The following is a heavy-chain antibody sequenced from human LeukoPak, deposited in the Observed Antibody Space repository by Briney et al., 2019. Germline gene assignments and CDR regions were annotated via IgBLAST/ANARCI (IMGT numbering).Heavy chain of an antibody. D-gene: IGHD3-22*01. V-gene: IGHV1-46*01. CDR2: INPSGGST. CDR1: GYTFTSYY. J-gene: IGHJ4*02. Sequence: ASVKVSCKASGYTFTSYYMHWVRQAPGQGLEWMGIINPSGGSTSYARRFQGRVTLTTDTSTSTAYMELRSLRSDDTAVYYCARDMYYDSSGYYFDYWGQGTLVTVSS. CDR3: ARDMYYDSSGYYFDY.